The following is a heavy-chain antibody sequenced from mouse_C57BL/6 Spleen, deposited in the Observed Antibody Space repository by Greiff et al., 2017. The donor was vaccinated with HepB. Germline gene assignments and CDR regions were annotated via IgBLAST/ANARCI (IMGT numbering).Heavy chain of an antibody. Sequence: QVQLQQSGAELVKPGASVKISCKASGYTFTDYYINWVKQRPGQGLEWIGKIGPGSGSTYYNEKFKGKATLTADKSSSTAYMQLSSLTSADSAVYFWARTSYDYDEVWFAYWGQGTLVTVSA. V-gene: IGHV1-77*01. D-gene: IGHD2-4*01. CDR3: ARTSYDYDEVWFAY. CDR2: IGPGSGST. J-gene: IGHJ3*01. CDR1: GYTFTDYY.